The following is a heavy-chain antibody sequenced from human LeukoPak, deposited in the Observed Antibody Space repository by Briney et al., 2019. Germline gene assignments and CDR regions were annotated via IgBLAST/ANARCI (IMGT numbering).Heavy chain of an antibody. CDR1: GGSISSSNW. CDR3: ARTGYSSSWYVKTHHYFDY. CDR2: INHSGST. D-gene: IGHD6-13*01. J-gene: IGHJ4*02. Sequence: SQTLSLTCAVSGGSISSSNWWSWVRQPPGKGLEWIGEINHSGSTNYNPSLKSRVTISVDKSKNQFSLRLSSVTAADTAVYYCARTGYSSSWYVKTHHYFDYWGQGTLVTVSS. V-gene: IGHV4-4*02.